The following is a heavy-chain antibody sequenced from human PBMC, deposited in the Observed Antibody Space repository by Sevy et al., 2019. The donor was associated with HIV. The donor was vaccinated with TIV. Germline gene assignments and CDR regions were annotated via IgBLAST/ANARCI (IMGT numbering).Heavy chain of an antibody. D-gene: IGHD3-10*01. Sequence: GGSLRLSCAASGFTFSTYSMNWVRQAPGKGLEWVSSISSSSNYIYYADSVKGRFTISRDNAKNSLYLQMNSLGAEDTALYYCARDGARITMVQGVMAYYHGMDVWGQGTTVTVSS. V-gene: IGHV3-21*01. CDR2: ISSSSNYI. CDR3: ARDGARITMVQGVMAYYHGMDV. CDR1: GFTFSTYS. J-gene: IGHJ6*02.